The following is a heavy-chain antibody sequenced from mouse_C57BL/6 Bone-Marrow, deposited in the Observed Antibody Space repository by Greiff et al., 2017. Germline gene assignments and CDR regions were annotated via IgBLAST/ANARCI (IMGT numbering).Heavy chain of an antibody. CDR1: GFNIKNIY. V-gene: IGHV14-3*01. CDR2: IDPATGNT. CDR3: SRLSWSWFAY. J-gene: IGHJ3*01. Sequence: EVQLQQSVAQLVRPGASVKLSCTASGFNIKNIYTHWVKQRPEHGLEWIGRIDPATGNTTYAPKFPGKATIPADTSSNTAYPQLSTLSSQDTALSSCSRLSWSWFAYGGQGTLVTVSA.